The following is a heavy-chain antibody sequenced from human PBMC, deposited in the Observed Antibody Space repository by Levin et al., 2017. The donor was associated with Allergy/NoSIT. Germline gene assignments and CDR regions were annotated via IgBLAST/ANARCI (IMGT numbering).Heavy chain of an antibody. D-gene: IGHD3-3*01. CDR1: GFSFSSYA. CDR3: AKAGDSDFWSGYEDY. CDR2: IGGSGDST. J-gene: IGHJ4*02. Sequence: QTGESLKISCAASGFSFSSYAMNWVRQAPGKGLEWVSAIGGSGDSTYYADSVKGRFTISRDNSKNTLYLQMNSLRAEDTAVYYCAKAGDSDFWSGYEDYWGQGTLVTVSS. V-gene: IGHV3-23*01.